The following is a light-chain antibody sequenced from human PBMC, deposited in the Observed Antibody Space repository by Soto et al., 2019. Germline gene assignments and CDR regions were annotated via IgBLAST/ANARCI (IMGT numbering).Light chain of an antibody. J-gene: IGKJ5*01. CDR1: QSISTY. V-gene: IGKV1-17*01. CDR3: QQLNSYPIT. CDR2: AAS. Sequence: DIQMTQSPSSLSASVGDRVTITCRASQSISTYLIWYQQKPGKAPKLPIYAASSLQSGVPSRFSGSGSWTEFTLSISSLLPEDFATYYCQQLNSYPITFGQGTQLEIK.